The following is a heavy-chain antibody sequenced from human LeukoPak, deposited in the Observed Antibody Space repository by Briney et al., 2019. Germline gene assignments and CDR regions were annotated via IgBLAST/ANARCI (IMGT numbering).Heavy chain of an antibody. D-gene: IGHD3-10*01. J-gene: IGHJ3*02. Sequence: GGSLRLSCAASGFTFSSYSMNWVRQAPGKGLEWISYISGSGSVSYYEDSVKGRFTISRDNAKNSLYLQMNSLRDEDTALYFCARDGGFGFLAAFDIWGQGTMVTVSS. CDR3: ARDGGFGFLAAFDI. V-gene: IGHV3-48*02. CDR1: GFTFSSYS. CDR2: ISGSGSVS.